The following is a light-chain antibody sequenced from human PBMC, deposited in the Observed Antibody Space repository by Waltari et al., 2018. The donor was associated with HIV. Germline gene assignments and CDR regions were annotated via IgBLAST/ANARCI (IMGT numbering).Light chain of an antibody. V-gene: IGKV1-5*03. CDR1: EGVRGW. Sequence: DIQMTQSPSTLSSSVGDRVPITCRANEGVRGWLAWYQHKPGKDPKLLIYRASRLQSGVPSRFSGSGSETEFTLTISSLQPDDFATYYCQQYKKYFTFGQGTKLDIK. CDR2: RAS. J-gene: IGKJ2*01. CDR3: QQYKKYFT.